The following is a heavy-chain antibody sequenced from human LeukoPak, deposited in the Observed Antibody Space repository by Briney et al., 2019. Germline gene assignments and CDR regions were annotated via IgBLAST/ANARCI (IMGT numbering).Heavy chain of an antibody. J-gene: IGHJ6*03. Sequence: GGSLRLSCETSGFSFNSFGMSWVRQAPGKGLEWVSAISSSSRHIYYADSVKGRFTISRDNAKNSLYLQMNSLRAEDTAVYYCARPMVRGAKIRRNYMDVWGKGTTVTISS. V-gene: IGHV3-21*01. D-gene: IGHD3-10*01. CDR1: GFSFNSFG. CDR3: ARPMVRGAKIRRNYMDV. CDR2: ISSSSRHI.